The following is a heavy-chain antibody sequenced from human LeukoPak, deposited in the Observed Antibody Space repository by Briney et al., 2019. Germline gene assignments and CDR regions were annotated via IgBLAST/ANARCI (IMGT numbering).Heavy chain of an antibody. CDR2: INHSGSS. Sequence: SETLSLTCAVYGGSFSGYYRSWIRQPPGKGLEWIGEINHSGSSTYNPSLKSRVIISLDTSKNQFSLKLSSVTAADTAVYYCARVGDLFGAHRVRGLPPDYYYMDVWGKGTTDTVSS. D-gene: IGHD3-10*01. CDR1: GGSFSGYY. V-gene: IGHV4-34*01. CDR3: ARVGDLFGAHRVRGLPPDYYYMDV. J-gene: IGHJ6*03.